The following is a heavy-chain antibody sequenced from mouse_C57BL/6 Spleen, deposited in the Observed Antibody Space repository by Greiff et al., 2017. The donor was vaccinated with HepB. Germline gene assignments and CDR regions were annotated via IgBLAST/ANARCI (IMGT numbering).Heavy chain of an antibody. D-gene: IGHD1-1*01. CDR1: GYTFTSYW. Sequence: QVQLQQPGAELVKPGASVKLSCKASGYTFTSYWMQWVKQRPGQGLEWIGEIDPSDSYTNYNQKFKGKATLTVDTSSSTAYMQLSSLTSEDSAVYYCARKGITTVVATDYFDYWGQGTTLTVSS. CDR3: ARKGITTVVATDYFDY. J-gene: IGHJ2*01. CDR2: IDPSDSYT. V-gene: IGHV1-50*01.